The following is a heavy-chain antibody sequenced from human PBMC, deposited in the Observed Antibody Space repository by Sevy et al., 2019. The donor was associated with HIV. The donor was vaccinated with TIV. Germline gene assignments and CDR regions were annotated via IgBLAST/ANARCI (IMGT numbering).Heavy chain of an antibody. CDR2: FDPEDGET. J-gene: IGHJ4*02. CDR3: ATMEYFYDSSASLSGDY. CDR1: GYTLTELS. Sequence: ASVKVSCKVSGYTLTELSMHWVRQAPGKGLEWMGGFDPEDGETIYAQKFQGRVTMTEDTSTDTAYMELSSLRSEDTAVYYCATMEYFYDSSASLSGDYWGQGTLVTVSS. D-gene: IGHD3-22*01. V-gene: IGHV1-24*01.